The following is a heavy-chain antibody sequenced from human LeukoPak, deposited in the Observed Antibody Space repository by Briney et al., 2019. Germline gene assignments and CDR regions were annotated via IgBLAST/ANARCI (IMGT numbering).Heavy chain of an antibody. Sequence: PSETLSLTCTVSGGSISTSGYYWGWLRQPPGKGLEGVGNIYYTGSTYYNPSLKSRVTISVDTSKNQLSLKLSSVTAADTSVYYCARHEGYYYYYMDVWGKGTTVTVSS. J-gene: IGHJ6*03. CDR3: ARHEGYYYYYMDV. CDR1: GGSISTSGYY. V-gene: IGHV4-39*01. CDR2: IYYTGST.